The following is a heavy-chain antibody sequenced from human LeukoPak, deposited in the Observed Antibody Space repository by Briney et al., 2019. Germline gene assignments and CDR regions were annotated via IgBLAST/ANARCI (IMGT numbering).Heavy chain of an antibody. Sequence: ASVKVSCKASGYTFTSYAISWVRQAPGQGLEWMGWISAYNGNTNYAQKLQGRVTMTTDTSTSTAYMELRSLRSDDTAVYYCAREIPLYYYMDVWGKGTTVTVSS. CDR2: ISAYNGNT. J-gene: IGHJ6*03. CDR3: AREIPLYYYMDV. CDR1: GYTFTSYA. V-gene: IGHV1-18*01.